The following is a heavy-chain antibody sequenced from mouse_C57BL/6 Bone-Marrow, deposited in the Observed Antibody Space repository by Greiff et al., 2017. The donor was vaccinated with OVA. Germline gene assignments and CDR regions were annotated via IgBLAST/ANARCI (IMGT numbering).Heavy chain of an antibody. V-gene: IGHV1-64*01. J-gene: IGHJ2*01. D-gene: IGHD1-1*01. CDR2: IHPNSGST. Sequence: VKLQESGAELVKPGASVKLSCKASGYTFTSYWMHWVKQRPGQGLEWIGMIHPNSGSTNYNEKFKSKATLTVDKSSSTAYMQLSSLTSEDSAVYYCAGTLYYYGSSNYWGQGTTLTVSS. CDR1: GYTFTSYW. CDR3: AGTLYYYGSSNY.